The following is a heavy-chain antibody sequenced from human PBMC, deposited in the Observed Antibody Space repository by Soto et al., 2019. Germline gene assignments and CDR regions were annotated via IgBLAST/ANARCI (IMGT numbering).Heavy chain of an antibody. CDR1: GFTFSSYG. CDR2: IWYDGSNK. Sequence: PGGSLRLSCAASGFTFSSYGMHWVRQAPGKGLEWVAVIWYDGSNKYYADSVKGRFTISRDNSKNTLYLQMNSLRAEDTAVYYCARDSESSSSFDYWGQGTMVTVYS. J-gene: IGHJ4*02. CDR3: ARDSESSSSFDY. V-gene: IGHV3-33*01. D-gene: IGHD6-6*01.